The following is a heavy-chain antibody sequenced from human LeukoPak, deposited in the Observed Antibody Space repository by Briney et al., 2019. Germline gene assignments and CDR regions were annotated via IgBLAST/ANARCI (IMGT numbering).Heavy chain of an antibody. D-gene: IGHD4/OR15-4a*01. CDR2: IIPIFGTA. CDR1: GYTFTSYD. J-gene: IGHJ3*02. Sequence: GASVKVSCKASGYTFTSYDINWVRQAPGQGLEWMGGIIPIFGTANYAQKFQGRVTITADESTSTAYMELSSLRSEDTAVYYCARAKGEISVLYAFDIWGQGTMVTVSS. CDR3: ARAKGEISVLYAFDI. V-gene: IGHV1-69*13.